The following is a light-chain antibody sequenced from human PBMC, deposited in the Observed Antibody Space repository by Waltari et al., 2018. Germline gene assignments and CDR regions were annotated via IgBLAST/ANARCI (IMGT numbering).Light chain of an antibody. J-gene: IGLJ1*01. CDR1: SSDIGTYNR. V-gene: IGLV2-18*02. CDR2: DVS. CDR3: CSFTPSLTYV. Sequence: QSALTQPPSVSGSPRQSVTISCTGTSSDIGTYNRVSWYQQTPGTAPKLMIYDVSNRPSGVPDRFSGSKSDNTASLTISALQAEDEADYYCCSFTPSLTYVFGTGTKVTVL.